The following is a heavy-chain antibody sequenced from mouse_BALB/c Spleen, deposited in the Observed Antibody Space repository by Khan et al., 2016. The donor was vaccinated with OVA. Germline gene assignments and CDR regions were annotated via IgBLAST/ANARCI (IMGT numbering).Heavy chain of an antibody. Sequence: QVQLKESGAELAKPGASVKMSCKASGYTFTSYWMHWIKQRPGQGLEWIGYINPTSGYTDSNQKFKDKAKLTADKSSSTAYMQLSSLTSDDSAVYDCARDRINYWGQGTALTVSS. CDR1: GYTFTSYW. CDR3: ARDRINY. J-gene: IGHJ2*01. CDR2: INPTSGYT. V-gene: IGHV1-7*01.